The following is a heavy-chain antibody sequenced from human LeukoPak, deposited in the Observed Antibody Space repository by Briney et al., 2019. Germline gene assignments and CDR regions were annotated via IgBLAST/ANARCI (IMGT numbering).Heavy chain of an antibody. CDR2: NHYSGST. V-gene: IGHV4-59*01. J-gene: IGHJ5*02. D-gene: IGHD6-19*01. Sequence: PSETLSLTCSVSNGSISTTYWSWIRQPPGKGLEWIGNNHYSGSTNYNSSLKSRVTISVDTSKNHFSLKMISVTTADTAVYFCARGGWFHDRWGQGTLVTVSS. CDR3: ARGGWFHDR. CDR1: NGSISTTY.